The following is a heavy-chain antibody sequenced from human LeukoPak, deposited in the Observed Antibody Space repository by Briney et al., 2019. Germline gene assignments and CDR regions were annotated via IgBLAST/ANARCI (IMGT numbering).Heavy chain of an antibody. CDR1: GFSLSTSGVA. Sequence: SGPTLVKPTQTLTLTCTFSGFSLSTSGVAVGWIRQPPGKALEWLARIDWGDDKYYRTSLKTRLTISKDTSKNQVVLTMTNMDPVDTATYYCTRNYYYDTTPYFDYWGQGTLVTVSS. CDR3: TRNYYYDTTPYFDY. D-gene: IGHD3-22*01. CDR2: IDWGDDK. V-gene: IGHV2-70*11. J-gene: IGHJ4*02.